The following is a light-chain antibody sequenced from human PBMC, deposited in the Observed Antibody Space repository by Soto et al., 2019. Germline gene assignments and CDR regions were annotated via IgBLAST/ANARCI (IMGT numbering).Light chain of an antibody. J-gene: IGKJ3*01. Sequence: DIQVTQSPSTLSASVGDRVTITCRASQSVSNYLNWYQQKPGKAPTLLIYAASTLQSGVPSRIRGSGSGTDFTLTISSLQPEDFATYYCQQDLRPLLTFGPGTKVD. CDR1: QSVSNY. CDR2: AAS. V-gene: IGKV1-39*01. CDR3: QQDLRPLLT.